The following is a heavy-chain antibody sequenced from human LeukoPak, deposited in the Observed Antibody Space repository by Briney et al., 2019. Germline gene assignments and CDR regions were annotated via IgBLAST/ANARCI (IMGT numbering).Heavy chain of an antibody. J-gene: IGHJ4*02. CDR3: ARHRSAGPPTTYYFDY. Sequence: SETLSLTCTVSGGSISSYYWSWIRQPPGPGLEWIGYIYYSGSTNYNPSLKSRVTISVDTSKNQFSLKLSSVTAADTAVYYCARHRSAGPPTTYYFDYWGQGTLVTVSS. CDR2: IYYSGST. V-gene: IGHV4-59*08. CDR1: GGSISSYY. D-gene: IGHD1-1*01.